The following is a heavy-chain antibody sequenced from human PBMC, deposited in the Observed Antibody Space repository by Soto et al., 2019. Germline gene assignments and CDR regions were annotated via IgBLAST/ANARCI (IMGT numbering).Heavy chain of an antibody. J-gene: IGHJ4*02. CDR1: GYSISSSNW. CDR2: IYYSGST. V-gene: IGHV4-28*01. D-gene: IGHD4-17*01. Sequence: TLSLTCAVSGYSISSSNWWGWIRQPPGKGLEWIGYIYYSGSTYYNPSLKSRVTMSVDTSKNQFSLKLSSVTAVDTAVYYCARIMTTVTTFYFDYWGQGTLVTVSS. CDR3: ARIMTTVTTFYFDY.